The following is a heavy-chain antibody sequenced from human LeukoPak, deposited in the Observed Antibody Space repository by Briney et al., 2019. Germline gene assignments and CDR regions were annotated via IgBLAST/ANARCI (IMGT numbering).Heavy chain of an antibody. J-gene: IGHJ4*02. D-gene: IGHD3-22*01. V-gene: IGHV3-30*02. Sequence: GGSLRLSCAASGFTFSSYGMHWVRQAPGKGLEWVAFIRYDGSNKYYADSAKGRFTISRDNSKNTLYLQMNSLRAEDTAVYYCAKADLYYYDSSGYDFDYWGQGTLVTVSS. CDR2: IRYDGSNK. CDR3: AKADLYYYDSSGYDFDY. CDR1: GFTFSSYG.